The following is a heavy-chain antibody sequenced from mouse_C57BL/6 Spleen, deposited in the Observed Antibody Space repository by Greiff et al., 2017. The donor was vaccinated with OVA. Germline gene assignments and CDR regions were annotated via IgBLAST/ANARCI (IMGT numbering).Heavy chain of an antibody. V-gene: IGHV1-19*01. CDR1: GYTFTDYY. Sequence: VQLKESGPVLVKPGASVKMSCKASGYTFTDYYMNWVKQSHGKSLEWIGVINPYNGGTSYNQKFKGKATLTVDKSSSTAYMELNSLTSEDSAVYYCARRGPVAMDYWGQGTSVTVSS. CDR3: ARRGPVAMDY. D-gene: IGHD1-1*01. CDR2: INPYNGGT. J-gene: IGHJ4*01.